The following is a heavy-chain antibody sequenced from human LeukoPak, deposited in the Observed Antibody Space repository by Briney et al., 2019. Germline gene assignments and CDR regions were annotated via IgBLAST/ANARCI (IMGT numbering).Heavy chain of an antibody. Sequence: ASGKVSCKASGYTFTSYFMHWVRQAPGQGPDWMGIINPSGGSTSYAQKFQGRVTMTRDTSTSTVYMELSSLRSEDTAVYYCARDSADYGDYDYWGQGTLVTVSS. D-gene: IGHD4-17*01. CDR2: INPSGGST. V-gene: IGHV1-46*01. CDR3: ARDSADYGDYDY. CDR1: GYTFTSYF. J-gene: IGHJ4*02.